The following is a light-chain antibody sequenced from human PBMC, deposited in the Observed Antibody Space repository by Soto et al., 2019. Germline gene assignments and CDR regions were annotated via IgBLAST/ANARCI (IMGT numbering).Light chain of an antibody. Sequence: PGDIVTLSCMSIQSVSSSYLAWYQQKPGQAPRLLIYGAFNRATGIPARFSGSGSGTDFTLTISSLEPEDSAVYYCQQRNVWPPVTFGQGTRLEIK. J-gene: IGKJ5*01. CDR2: GAF. V-gene: IGKV3-11*01. CDR3: QQRNVWPPVT. CDR1: QSVSSSY.